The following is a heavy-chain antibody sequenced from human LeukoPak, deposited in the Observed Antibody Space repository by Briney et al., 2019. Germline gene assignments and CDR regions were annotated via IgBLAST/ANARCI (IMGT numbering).Heavy chain of an antibody. CDR3: AKDRLPYGTGTHFDY. V-gene: IGHV3-23*01. Sequence: GGSLRLSCAASGLTLSTYAMNWVRQAPGKGLEWVSSISGSGGATYYADSVKGRFTISRDNYTNMLYLQVNSLRADDTAVYYCAKDRLPYGTGTHFDYWGQGTLVTVSS. CDR1: GLTLSTYA. J-gene: IGHJ4*02. D-gene: IGHD3-10*01. CDR2: ISGSGGAT.